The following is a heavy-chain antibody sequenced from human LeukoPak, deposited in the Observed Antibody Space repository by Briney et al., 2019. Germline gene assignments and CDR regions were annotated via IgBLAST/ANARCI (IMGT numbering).Heavy chain of an antibody. D-gene: IGHD6-19*01. CDR1: GGTFSNYA. CDR3: ARAAAVAGTPDY. J-gene: IGHJ4*02. V-gene: IGHV1-46*01. Sequence: ASVKVSCKASGGTFSNYAISWVRQAPGQGLEWMGIINPSGGSTSYAQKFQGRVTMTRDTSTSTVYMELSSLRSEDTAVYYCARAAAVAGTPDYWGQGTLVTVSS. CDR2: INPSGGST.